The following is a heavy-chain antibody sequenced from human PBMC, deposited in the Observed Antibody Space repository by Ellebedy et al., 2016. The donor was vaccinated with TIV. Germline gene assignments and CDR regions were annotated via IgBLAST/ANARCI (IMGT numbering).Heavy chain of an antibody. V-gene: IGHV4-34*09. D-gene: IGHD6-13*01. CDR3: AWGKQQLVQDYYYGMDV. Sequence: LRLXXAVYGGSFSGYYWSWIRQPPGKGLEWIGEINHSGSTYYNPSLKSRVTISVDTSKNQFSLKLSSVTAADTAVYYCAWGKQQLVQDYYYGMDVWGQGTTVTVSS. CDR1: GGSFSGYY. CDR2: INHSGST. J-gene: IGHJ6*02.